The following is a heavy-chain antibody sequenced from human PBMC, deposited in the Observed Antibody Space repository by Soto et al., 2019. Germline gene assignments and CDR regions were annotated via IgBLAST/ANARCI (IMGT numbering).Heavy chain of an antibody. J-gene: IGHJ4*02. D-gene: IGHD5-18*01. V-gene: IGHV3-33*01. CDR1: GFTFSIYG. Sequence: PGGSLRLSCAASGFTFSIYGMHWVRQSPGKGLEWVAFIWYDGSNKYYADSVKGRFTISRDNSKNTLYLQMNSLRAEDTAVYYCARETQIWDRLMDYWGQGNLVPVSS. CDR2: IWYDGSNK. CDR3: ARETQIWDRLMDY.